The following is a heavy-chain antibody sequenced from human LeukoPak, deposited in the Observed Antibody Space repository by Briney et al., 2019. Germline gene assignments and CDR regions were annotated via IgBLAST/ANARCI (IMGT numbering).Heavy chain of an antibody. V-gene: IGHV3-30*02. CDR2: IRNDGSNK. Sequence: TGGSLRLSCAASGFTFISYGMHWVRQAPGKGLEWVAFIRNDGSNKYYADSVKGRFTISRDNSKNTLYLQMNSLRAEDTAVYYCAKEGPAAGIYWGQGTLVTVSS. J-gene: IGHJ4*02. CDR3: AKEGPAAGIY. CDR1: GFTFISYG. D-gene: IGHD6-13*01.